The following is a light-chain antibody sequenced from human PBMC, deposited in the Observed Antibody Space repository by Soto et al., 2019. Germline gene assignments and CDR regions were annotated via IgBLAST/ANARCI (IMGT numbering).Light chain of an antibody. J-gene: IGKJ4*01. CDR1: QTVRNNY. CDR3: QQYGSSPLT. V-gene: IGKV3-20*01. Sequence: EFVLTQSPGTLSLSPRERATLSCRASQTVRNNYLAWYQQKPGQAPRLLIYGASSRATGIPDRFSGSGSGTDFTLTISRLEPEDFAVYYCQQYGSSPLTFGGGTKV. CDR2: GAS.